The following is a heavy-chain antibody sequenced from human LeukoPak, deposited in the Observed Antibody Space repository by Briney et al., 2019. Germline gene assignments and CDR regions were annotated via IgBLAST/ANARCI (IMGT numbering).Heavy chain of an antibody. CDR1: GGSISSSGYY. J-gene: IGHJ4*02. Sequence: PSESLSLTCTASGGSISSSGYYWGWIRQLPGKGLEWIGYIYYSGSTYYNPSLKSRVTISVDTSKNPFSLKLSSVTAADTAVYYCARALGITMVRGVYYDSSGSNSYFDYWGQGTLVTVSS. V-gene: IGHV4-31*03. CDR3: ARALGITMVRGVYYDSSGSNSYFDY. D-gene: IGHD3-10*01. CDR2: IYYSGST.